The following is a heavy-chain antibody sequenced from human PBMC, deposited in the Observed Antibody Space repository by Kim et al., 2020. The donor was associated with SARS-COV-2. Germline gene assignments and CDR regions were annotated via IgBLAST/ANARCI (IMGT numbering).Heavy chain of an antibody. CDR1: GGSFSGYC. D-gene: IGHD3-9*01. CDR3: ARTPDYDVLTGYYSAGYDS. V-gene: IGHV4-34*01. J-gene: IGHJ3*02. CDR2: ITHTGTT. Sequence: SETLSLTCAVYGGSFSGYCWTWIRQPPGKGLEWIGEITHTGTTNYKSSLKSQVTISVGTSKNQFSLKVTSVTAADTATYYCARTPDYDVLTGYYSAGYDSWGQRTLVTVSS.